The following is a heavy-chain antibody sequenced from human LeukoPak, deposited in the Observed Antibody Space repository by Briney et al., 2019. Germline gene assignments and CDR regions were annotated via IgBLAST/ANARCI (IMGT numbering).Heavy chain of an antibody. Sequence: ASVKVSSKVSGYTLTELSMHWVRQAPGKGLEWMGGFDPEDGETIYAQKFQGRVTMTEDTSTDTAYMELSSLRSEDTAVYYCATSYYYDKYYFDYWGQGTLVTVSS. V-gene: IGHV1-24*01. J-gene: IGHJ4*02. D-gene: IGHD3-22*01. CDR3: ATSYYYDKYYFDY. CDR2: FDPEDGET. CDR1: GYTLTELS.